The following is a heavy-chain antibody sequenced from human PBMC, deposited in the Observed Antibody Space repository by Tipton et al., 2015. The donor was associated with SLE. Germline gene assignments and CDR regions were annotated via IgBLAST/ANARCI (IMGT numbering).Heavy chain of an antibody. CDR3: AGRRRYYYDSSGYWGEGFDI. V-gene: IGHV4-4*07. CDR1: GGSISRYS. Sequence: TLSLTCTVSGGSISRYSWSWIRQPAGKALEWIGHAYASGNTNYNPSLKSRVTMSVETSKNQFSLRLSSVTAADTAVFYCAGRRRYYYDSSGYWGEGFDIWGQGTMDTVSS. CDR2: AYASGNT. D-gene: IGHD3-22*01. J-gene: IGHJ3*02.